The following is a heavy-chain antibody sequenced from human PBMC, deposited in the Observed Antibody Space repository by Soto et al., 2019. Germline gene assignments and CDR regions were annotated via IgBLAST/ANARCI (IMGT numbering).Heavy chain of an antibody. Sequence: QVHLEQWGAGLLKPSGTLSLTCAIYNSSLGAFHWTWIRQPPGKGLEWIGELIHGGSTNYNPSLKSRVTFSLDTSRSQFSLHLMSVTAADSAVYYCARSPLSYDYVRQTWREVGDSFDVWGRGTSVTVSS. CDR1: NSSLGAFH. D-gene: IGHD3-10*02. CDR3: ARSPLSYDYVRQTWREVGDSFDV. J-gene: IGHJ3*01. V-gene: IGHV4-34*02. CDR2: LIHGGST.